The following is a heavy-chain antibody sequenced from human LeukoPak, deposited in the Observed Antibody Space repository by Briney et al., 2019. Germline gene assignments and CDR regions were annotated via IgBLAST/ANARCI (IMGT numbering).Heavy chain of an antibody. J-gene: IGHJ5*02. CDR1: GFTFSSYK. D-gene: IGHD6-13*01. V-gene: IGHV3-48*03. CDR3: ARRRIAARVNWFDP. CDR2: ISSSGGTI. Sequence: GGSLRLSCAASGFTFSSYKMTWVRQAPGKGLEWVSYISSSGGTIYYADSVKGRFTISRDNAKNSLYLQMNSLRAEDTAVYYCARRRIAARVNWFDPWGQGTLVTVSS.